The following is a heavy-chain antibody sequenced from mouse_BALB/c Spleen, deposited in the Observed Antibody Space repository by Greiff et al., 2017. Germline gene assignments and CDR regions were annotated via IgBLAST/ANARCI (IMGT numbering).Heavy chain of an antibody. CDR1: GFNIKDTY. J-gene: IGHJ4*01. D-gene: IGHD2-3*01. CDR3: ARRKKYDGYSYYYAMDY. CDR2: IDPANGNT. Sequence: EVQLQQSGAELVKPGASVKLSCTASGFNIKDTYMHWVKQRPEQGLEWIGRIDPANGNTKYDPKFQGKATITADTSSNTAYLQLSSLTSEDTAVYYCARRKKYDGYSYYYAMDYWGQGTSVTVSS. V-gene: IGHV14-3*02.